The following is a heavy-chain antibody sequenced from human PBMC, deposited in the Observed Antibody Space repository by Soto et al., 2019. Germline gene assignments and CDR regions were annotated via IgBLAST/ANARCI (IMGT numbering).Heavy chain of an antibody. CDR2: IYYSGST. D-gene: IGHD3-10*01. CDR3: ARHYGSGSYVGLNWFDP. V-gene: IGHV4-39*01. CDR1: GGSISSSSYY. Sequence: SETLSLTCTVSGGSISSSSYYWGWIRQPPGKGLEWIGSIYYSGSTYYNPSLKSRVTISVDTSKNQFSLKLSSVTAADTAVYYCARHYGSGSYVGLNWFDPWGQGTLVTVSS. J-gene: IGHJ5*02.